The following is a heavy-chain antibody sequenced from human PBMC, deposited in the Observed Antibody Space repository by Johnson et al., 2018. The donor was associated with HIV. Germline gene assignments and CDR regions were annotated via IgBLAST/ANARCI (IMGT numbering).Heavy chain of an antibody. CDR3: AVRQHRCNAACKDGFHI. D-gene: IGHD2-2*01. J-gene: IGHJ3*02. CDR1: GFTFSSYG. Sequence: QVLLVESGEGVVQPGRSLRLSCAASGFTFSSYGMHWVRQAPGKGLEWVSLINTGGSTYYADSVKGRIAISRENAKNSLCLQVSSLRAGDTGKRRFAVRQHRCNAACKDGFHIWRQGTIVTVSS. V-gene: IGHV3-NL1*01. CDR2: INTGGST.